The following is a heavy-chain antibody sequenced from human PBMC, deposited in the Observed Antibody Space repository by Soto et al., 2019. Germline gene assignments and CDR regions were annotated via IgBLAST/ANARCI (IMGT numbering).Heavy chain of an antibody. CDR3: ARGIAAAGNWFDP. V-gene: IGHV1-69*13. CDR1: GGTFSSYA. CDR2: IIPIFGTA. J-gene: IGHJ5*02. Sequence: SVKVSCKASGGTFSSYAISWVRQAPGQGLEWMGGIIPIFGTANYAQKFQGRVTITADESTSTAYVELSSLRSEDTAVYYCARGIAAAGNWFDPWGQGTLVTVSS. D-gene: IGHD6-13*01.